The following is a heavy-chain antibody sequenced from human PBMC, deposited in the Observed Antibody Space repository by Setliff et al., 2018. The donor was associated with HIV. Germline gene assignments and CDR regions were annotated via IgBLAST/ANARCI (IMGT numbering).Heavy chain of an antibody. CDR1: GDSFNSGTYY. J-gene: IGHJ2*01. V-gene: IGHV4-61*02. Sequence: SETLSLTCTVSGDSFNSGTYYWSWIRQPAGKGLEWIGRIYASGSANYSPSLKSRVTISLDMSKNQFSLNLTSMTAADTAVYYCARGGEYPNWFFDLWGRGTLVTVSS. CDR2: IYASGSA. CDR3: ARGGEYPNWFFDL. D-gene: IGHD3-16*01.